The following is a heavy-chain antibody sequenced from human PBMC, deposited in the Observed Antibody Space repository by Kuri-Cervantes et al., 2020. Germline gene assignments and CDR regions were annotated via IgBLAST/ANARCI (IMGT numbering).Heavy chain of an antibody. D-gene: IGHD1-26*01. CDR2: IYHSGST. V-gene: IGHV4-31*03. CDR3: ARGYRGLLTYYFDY. Sequence: SETLSLTCTVSGGSISSGGYYWSWIRQHPGKGLEWIGYIYHSGSTYYNPSLKSRATISVDTSKNQFSLKLSSVTAADTAVYYCARGYRGLLTYYFDYWGQGTLVTVSS. J-gene: IGHJ4*02. CDR1: GGSISSGGYY.